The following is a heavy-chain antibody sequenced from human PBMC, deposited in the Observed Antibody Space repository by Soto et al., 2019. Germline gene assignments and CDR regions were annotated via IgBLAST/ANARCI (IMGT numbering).Heavy chain of an antibody. Sequence: SETLSLTCAVYGGSFSGYYWSWIRQPPGKGLEWIGEINHSGSTNYNPSLKSRVTTSVDTSKNQFSLKLSSVTAADTAVYYCARAGTRFEVVAVTLSHYYYGMDVWGQGTTVTVSS. V-gene: IGHV4-34*01. CDR2: INHSGST. D-gene: IGHD2-15*01. CDR3: ARAGTRFEVVAVTLSHYYYGMDV. CDR1: GGSFSGYY. J-gene: IGHJ6*02.